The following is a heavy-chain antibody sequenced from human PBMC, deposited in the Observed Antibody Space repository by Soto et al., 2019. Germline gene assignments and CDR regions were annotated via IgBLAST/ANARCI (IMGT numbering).Heavy chain of an antibody. V-gene: IGHV1-69*12. J-gene: IGHJ6*02. CDR3: AREAYYYDSSGGNGMDV. D-gene: IGHD3-22*01. Sequence: QVQLVQSGAEVKKPGSSVKVSCKASGGTFSSYAISWVRQAPGQGLEWMGGIIPIFGTANYAQKFQGRVTMTADESTSTAYMELSSLRSEDTAVYYCAREAYYYDSSGGNGMDVWGQGTTVTVSS. CDR1: GGTFSSYA. CDR2: IIPIFGTA.